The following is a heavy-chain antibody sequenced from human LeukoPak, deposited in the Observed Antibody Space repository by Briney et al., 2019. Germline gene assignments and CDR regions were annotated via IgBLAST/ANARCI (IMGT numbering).Heavy chain of an antibody. V-gene: IGHV3-66*01. CDR1: AFTVSSNH. CDR3: ARGPISSLAFDY. Sequence: GGSLRLSCAASAFTVSSNHMSWVRQAPGKGLEWVSLIYSGGGTYYADSVKGRFTISRDNSKNTLNLQMNSLRAEDTAVYYCARGPISSLAFDYWGQGTLVTVSS. CDR2: IYSGGGT. J-gene: IGHJ4*02. D-gene: IGHD3-16*02.